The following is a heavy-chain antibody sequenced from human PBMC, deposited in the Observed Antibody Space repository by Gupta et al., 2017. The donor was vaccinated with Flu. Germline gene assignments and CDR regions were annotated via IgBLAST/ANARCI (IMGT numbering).Heavy chain of an antibody. J-gene: IGHJ5*02. V-gene: IGHV4-59*08. D-gene: IGHD6-13*01. CDR2: IYFSGST. Sequence: GGSISSYYWSWIRQPPGKGLEWIGYIYFSGSTSYNPSLKSRVTISVDTSKNQFSLKLSSVTAADTAVYYCASTMYTYSTWFDPWGQGTVVNV. CDR3: ASTMYTYSTWFDP. CDR1: GGSISSYY.